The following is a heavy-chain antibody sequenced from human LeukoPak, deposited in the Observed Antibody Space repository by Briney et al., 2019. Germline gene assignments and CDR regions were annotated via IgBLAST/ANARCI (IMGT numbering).Heavy chain of an antibody. CDR1: GFTFSSYG. Sequence: PGGSLRLSCTASGFTFSSYGMLWVRQAPGKGLEWVAFIRYDGRNKYYADSVKGRFTISRDNSKNTLYLQMNSLRAEDTAFYYCAKPAYSSGWYYDYWGQGILVSVSS. CDR3: AKPAYSSGWYYDY. J-gene: IGHJ4*02. D-gene: IGHD6-19*01. V-gene: IGHV3-30*02. CDR2: IRYDGRNK.